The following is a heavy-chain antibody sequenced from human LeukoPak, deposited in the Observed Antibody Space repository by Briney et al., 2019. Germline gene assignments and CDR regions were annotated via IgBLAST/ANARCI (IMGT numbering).Heavy chain of an antibody. Sequence: PSETLSLTCTVSGGSISSGGYYWSWIRQHPGKGLEWIGYIYYSGSTYCNPSLKSRVTISVDTSKNQFSLKLSSVTAADTAVHYCARVGDPGDLFDYWGQGTLVTVSS. V-gene: IGHV4-31*03. CDR1: GGSISSGGYY. CDR3: ARVGDPGDLFDY. J-gene: IGHJ4*02. CDR2: IYYSGST. D-gene: IGHD3-16*01.